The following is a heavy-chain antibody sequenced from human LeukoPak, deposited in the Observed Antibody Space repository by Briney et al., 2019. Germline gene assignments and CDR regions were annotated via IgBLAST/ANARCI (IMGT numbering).Heavy chain of an antibody. Sequence: GGSLRLSCAASGFTFSSYAMSWVRQAPGKGLEWVLAISGSGGSTYYADSVKGRFTISRDNSKNTLYLQMNSLRAEDTAVYYCAKAVAYCSGGNCYSAFDYWGQGTLVTVSS. V-gene: IGHV3-23*01. D-gene: IGHD2-15*01. J-gene: IGHJ4*02. CDR3: AKAVAYCSGGNCYSAFDY. CDR1: GFTFSSYA. CDR2: ISGSGGST.